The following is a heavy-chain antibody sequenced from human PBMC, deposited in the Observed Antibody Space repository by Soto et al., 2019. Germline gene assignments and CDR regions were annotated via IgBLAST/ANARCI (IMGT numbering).Heavy chain of an antibody. J-gene: IGHJ6*02. CDR3: VKDSVFWSGYDGVDV. CDR1: GFTFITYG. Sequence: PGWSLRLSCEASGFTFITYGMHWVRQAPGKGLDWVAVISYDGSNKYYADSVKGRFTISRDNSQNTLYLQMNSLRAEDTAVYYCVKDSVFWSGYDGVDVWGQGTTVTVSS. CDR2: ISYDGSNK. V-gene: IGHV3-30*18. D-gene: IGHD3-3*01.